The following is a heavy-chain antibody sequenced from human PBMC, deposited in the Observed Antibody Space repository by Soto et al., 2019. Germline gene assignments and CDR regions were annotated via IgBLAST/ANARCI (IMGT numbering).Heavy chain of an antibody. V-gene: IGHV3-23*01. CDR3: AKDGYCSGGSCYEVYYFDY. D-gene: IGHD2-15*01. Sequence: GGSLRLSCAASGFTFSSYAMSWVRQAPGKGLEWVSAISGSGGSTYYADSVKGRFTISRDNSKNTLYLQMNSLRAEDTAVYYCAKDGYCSGGSCYEVYYFDYWGQGTLVTVSS. J-gene: IGHJ4*02. CDR1: GFTFSSYA. CDR2: ISGSGGST.